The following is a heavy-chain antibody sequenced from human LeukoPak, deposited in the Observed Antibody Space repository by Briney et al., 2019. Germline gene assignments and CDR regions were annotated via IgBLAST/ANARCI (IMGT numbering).Heavy chain of an antibody. CDR1: GYTFTGYY. CDR2: INPNSGGT. CDR3: AREGCGGDCYSYNWFDP. D-gene: IGHD2-21*02. J-gene: IGHJ5*02. V-gene: IGHV1-2*02. Sequence: GASVKVSCKASGYTFTGYYMHWVRQAPGQGLEWMGWINPNSGGTNYAQKLQGRVTMTTDTSTSTAYMELRSLRSDDTAVYYCAREGCGGDCYSYNWFDPWGQGTLVTVSS.